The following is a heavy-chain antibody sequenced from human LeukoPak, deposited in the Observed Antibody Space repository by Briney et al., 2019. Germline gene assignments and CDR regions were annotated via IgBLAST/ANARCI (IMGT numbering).Heavy chain of an antibody. J-gene: IGHJ5*02. CDR3: ARDQYSSSSGWFDP. CDR2: INHSGST. CDR1: GGSFSGYY. V-gene: IGHV4-34*01. D-gene: IGHD6-6*01. Sequence: SETLSLTCAVYGGSFSGYYWSWIRQPPGKGLEWIGEINHSGSTNYNPSLKSRVTISVDTSKNQFSLKLSSVTAADTAVYYCARDQYSSSSGWFDPWGQGTLVTVSS.